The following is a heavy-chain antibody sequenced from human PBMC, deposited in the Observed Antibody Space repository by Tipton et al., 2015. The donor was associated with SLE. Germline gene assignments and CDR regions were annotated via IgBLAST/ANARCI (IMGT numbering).Heavy chain of an antibody. J-gene: IGHJ4*02. CDR2: IYVSGTT. Sequence: TLSLTCTVSGGSISDYYWSWIRQSPGRGLEWMGYIYVSGTTNYNPSLESRISISIDASRSQFSLRLSSVTAADTAVYYCARHIVGARGFDYWGQGTLVTVSS. CDR3: ARHIVGARGFDY. V-gene: IGHV4-59*08. CDR1: GGSISDYY. D-gene: IGHD1-26*01.